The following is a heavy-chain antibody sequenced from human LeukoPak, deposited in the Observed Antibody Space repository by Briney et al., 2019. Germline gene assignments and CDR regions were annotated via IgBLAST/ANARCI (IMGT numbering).Heavy chain of an antibody. CDR3: ARDGRGITIFGVAPDY. J-gene: IGHJ4*02. Sequence: GGSLRLSCAASGSTFSDYYMSWIRQAPGKGLEWVSYISTSGNSINYADSVKGRFTISRDNAKNSLYLQMNSLRAEDTAVYYCARDGRGITIFGVAPDYWGQGTLVTVSS. CDR1: GSTFSDYY. V-gene: IGHV3-11*01. CDR2: ISTSGNSI. D-gene: IGHD3-3*01.